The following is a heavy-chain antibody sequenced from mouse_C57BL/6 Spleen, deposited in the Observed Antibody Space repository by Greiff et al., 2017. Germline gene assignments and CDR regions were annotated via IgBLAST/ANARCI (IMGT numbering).Heavy chain of an antibody. J-gene: IGHJ4*01. CDR3: ARHEDPRRRDYYAMDY. CDR1: GYTFTEYT. D-gene: IGHD2-12*01. Sequence: QVHVKQSGAELVKPGASVKLSCKASGYTFTEYTIHWVKQRSGQGLEWIGWFYPGSGSIKYNEKFKDKATLTADKSSSTVYMELSRLTSEDSAVYYCARHEDPRRRDYYAMDYWGQGTSVTVSS. CDR2: FYPGSGSI. V-gene: IGHV1-62-2*01.